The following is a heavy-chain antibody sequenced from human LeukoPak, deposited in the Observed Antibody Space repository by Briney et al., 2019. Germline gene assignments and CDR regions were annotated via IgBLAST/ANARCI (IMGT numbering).Heavy chain of an antibody. D-gene: IGHD3-10*01. V-gene: IGHV4-59*08. CDR2: IYYSGRT. CDR3: ARHGGTYTYGSGSLTTFDS. Sequence: SETLSLTCIVSGGSTGTYYWSWIRQPPGKGLEWIGYIYYSGRTNYNPSLRSRVTMSLDTSKNQFSLKLSSVTAADTALYYCARHGGTYTYGSGSLTTFDSWGQGTLVTVSS. J-gene: IGHJ4*02. CDR1: GGSTGTYY.